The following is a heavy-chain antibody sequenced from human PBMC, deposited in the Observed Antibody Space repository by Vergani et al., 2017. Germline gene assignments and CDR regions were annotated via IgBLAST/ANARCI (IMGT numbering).Heavy chain of an antibody. CDR3: AKALKSYEVTDYYDSSGYYYLRAFDI. CDR1: GFTFSDYY. J-gene: IGHJ3*02. Sequence: QVQLVESGGGLVKPGGSLRLSCAASGFTFSDYYMSWIRQAPGKGLEWVSYISSSGSTIYYADSVKGRFTISRDNAKNSLYLQMNSLRAEDTAVYYCAKALKSYEVTDYYDSSGYYYLRAFDIWGQGTMVTVSS. D-gene: IGHD3-22*01. V-gene: IGHV3-11*01. CDR2: ISSSGSTI.